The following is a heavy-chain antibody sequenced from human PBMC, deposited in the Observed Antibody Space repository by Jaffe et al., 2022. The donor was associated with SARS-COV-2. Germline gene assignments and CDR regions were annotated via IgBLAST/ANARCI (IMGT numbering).Heavy chain of an antibody. J-gene: IGHJ6*03. V-gene: IGHV4-34*01. CDR1: GGSFSGYY. CDR2: INHSGST. D-gene: IGHD3-10*01. CDR3: ARIRPPRVNYYGSGSYRGCYMDV. Sequence: QVQLQQWGAGLLKPSETLSLTCAVYGGSFSGYYWSWIRQPPGKGLEWIGEINHSGSTNYNPSLKSRVTISVDTSKNQFSLKLSSVTAADTAVYYCARIRPPRVNYYGSGSYRGCYMDVWGKGTTVTVSS.